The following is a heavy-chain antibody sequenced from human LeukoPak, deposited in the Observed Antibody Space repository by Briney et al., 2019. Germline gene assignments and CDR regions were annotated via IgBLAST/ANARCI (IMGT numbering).Heavy chain of an antibody. V-gene: IGHV3-30-3*01. J-gene: IGHJ5*02. CDR2: ISYDGSNK. Sequence: GGSLRLSCAASGFTVSSNYMSWVRQAPGKGLEWVAVISYDGSNKYYADSVKGRFTISRDNSKNTLYLQMNSLRAEDTAVYYCARDLGADIVVVPAAWGQGTLVTVSS. CDR1: GFTVSSNY. D-gene: IGHD2-2*01. CDR3: ARDLGADIVVVPAA.